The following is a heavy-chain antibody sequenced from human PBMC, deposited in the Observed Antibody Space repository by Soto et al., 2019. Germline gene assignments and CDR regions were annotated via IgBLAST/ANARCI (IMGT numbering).Heavy chain of an antibody. J-gene: IGHJ6*02. CDR1: GGSISSGGYY. CDR2: IYYSGST. V-gene: IGHV4-31*03. D-gene: IGHD6-6*01. CDR3: ARDSSRGYSSSSGRGYYYYGMDV. Sequence: PSETLSLTCTVSGGSISSGGYYWSWIRQHPGKGLEWIGYIYYSGSTYYNPSLKSRVTISVDTSKNQFSLKLSSVTAADTAVYYCARDSSRGYSSSSGRGYYYYGMDVWGQGTTVTVYS.